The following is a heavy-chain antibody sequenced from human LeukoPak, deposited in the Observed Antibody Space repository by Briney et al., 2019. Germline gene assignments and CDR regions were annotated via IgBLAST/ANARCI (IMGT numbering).Heavy chain of an antibody. CDR3: ARDSQEHSSACDY. CDR2: IIPILGIA. Sequence: SVKVSCKASGGTFSSYAISWVRQAPGQGLEWMGRIIPILGIANYAQKFQGRVTITEDKSTSTAYMELSSLRSEDTAVYYCARDSQEHSSACDYWGQGTLVTVSS. V-gene: IGHV1-69*04. D-gene: IGHD5-18*01. J-gene: IGHJ4*02. CDR1: GGTFSSYA.